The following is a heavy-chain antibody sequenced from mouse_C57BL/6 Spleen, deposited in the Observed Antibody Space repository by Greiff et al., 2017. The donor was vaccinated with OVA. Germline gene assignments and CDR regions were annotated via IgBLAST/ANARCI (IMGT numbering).Heavy chain of an antibody. CDR2: ISYDGSN. J-gene: IGHJ1*03. Sequence: EVQRVESGPGLVKPSQSLSLTCSVTGYSITSGYYWNWIRQFPGNKLEWMGYISYDGSNNYNPSLKNRISITRDTSKNQFFLKLNSVTTEDTATYYCARDDYDVDFDVWGTGTTVTVSS. CDR1: GYSITSGYY. V-gene: IGHV3-6*01. CDR3: ARDDYDVDFDV. D-gene: IGHD2-4*01.